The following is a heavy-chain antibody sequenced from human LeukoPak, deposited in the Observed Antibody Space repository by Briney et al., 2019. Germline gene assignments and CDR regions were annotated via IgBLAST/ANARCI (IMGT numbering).Heavy chain of an antibody. Sequence: KPSETLSLTCTVSGGSISSYYWDWIRQPPGKGLEWIGYIYNSGSTNNNPSLKSRVTISVDTSKKQFSLKLSSVTAADTAVYYCARETPYGSGSYPFDYWGQGTLVTVSS. V-gene: IGHV4-59*01. J-gene: IGHJ4*02. CDR3: ARETPYGSGSYPFDY. CDR1: GGSISSYY. D-gene: IGHD3-10*01. CDR2: IYNSGST.